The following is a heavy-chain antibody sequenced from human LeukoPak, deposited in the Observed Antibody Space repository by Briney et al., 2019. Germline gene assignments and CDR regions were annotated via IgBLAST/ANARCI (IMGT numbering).Heavy chain of an antibody. CDR2: ITSNSDNI. CDR1: GFTFDDYS. D-gene: IGHD7-27*01. J-gene: IGHJ4*02. CDR3: AKGDWGFPFDY. Sequence: GGSLRLSCAASGFTFDDYSMHWVRQAPGKGLEWVSGITSNSDNIGYADSVKGRFTISRDNAKNSLYLQMNSLRTEDTALYYCAKGDWGFPFDYWGQGTLVTVSS. V-gene: IGHV3-9*01.